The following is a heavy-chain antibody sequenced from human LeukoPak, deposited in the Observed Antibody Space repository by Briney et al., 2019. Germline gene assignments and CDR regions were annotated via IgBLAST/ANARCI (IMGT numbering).Heavy chain of an antibody. CDR1: GFTSGFMFSSYA. CDR2: ISVSGDFT. J-gene: IGHJ4*02. D-gene: IGHD4/OR15-4a*01. Sequence: GASLRLSCTASGFTSGFMFSSYAMSWVRQAPGKGLEWVSLISVSGDFTYYADSVMGRFTTSRDNSKNTLYLQMNSLRAEDTAVYYCARRAGAYSHPYDYWGQGTLVTVSS. CDR3: ARRAGAYSHPYDY. V-gene: IGHV3-23*01.